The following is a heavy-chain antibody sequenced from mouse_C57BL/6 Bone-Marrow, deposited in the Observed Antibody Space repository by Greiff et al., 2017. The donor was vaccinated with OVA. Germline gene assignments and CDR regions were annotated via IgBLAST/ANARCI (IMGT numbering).Heavy chain of an antibody. D-gene: IGHD1-1*01. J-gene: IGHJ3*01. Sequence: EVKLVESGAELVRPGASVKLSCTASGFNIKDDYMHWVKQRPEQGLEWIGWIDPENGDTEYASKFQGKATITADTSSNTAYLQLSSLTSEDTAVYYCTIGYYGSTSWFAYWGQGTLVTVSA. CDR3: TIGYYGSTSWFAY. CDR1: GFNIKDDY. CDR2: IDPENGDT. V-gene: IGHV14-4*01.